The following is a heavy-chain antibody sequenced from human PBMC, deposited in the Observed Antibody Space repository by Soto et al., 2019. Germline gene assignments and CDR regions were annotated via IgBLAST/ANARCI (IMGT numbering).Heavy chain of an antibody. V-gene: IGHV3-23*01. D-gene: IGHD2-2*01. CDR3: AKDTYRYGLDV. J-gene: IGHJ6*04. CDR1: GFTSSSYA. Sequence: EVQLLESGGGLVQPGVSLRLSWAASGFTSSSYAMSWVRQAPAKGLEWVSGISGSGGSTYYADSVKGRCTLPRDNSKHTLYLKMNSLSAEDTAVYYCAKDTYRYGLDVWGNGTTVTVSS. CDR2: ISGSGGST.